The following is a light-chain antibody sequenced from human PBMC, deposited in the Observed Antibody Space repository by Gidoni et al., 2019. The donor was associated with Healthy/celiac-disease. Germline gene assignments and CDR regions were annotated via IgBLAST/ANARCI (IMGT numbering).Light chain of an antibody. Sequence: QSVLTQPPSVSGAPGQRVTIPCTGSSSNIGAGYDVHWYQQLPGTAPKLLIYGNSNRPSGVPDRFSGSKSGTSASLAITGLQAEDEADYYCQSYDSSLSGHVVFGGGTKLPVL. J-gene: IGLJ2*01. CDR3: QSYDSSLSGHVV. CDR1: SSNIGAGYD. CDR2: GNS. V-gene: IGLV1-40*01.